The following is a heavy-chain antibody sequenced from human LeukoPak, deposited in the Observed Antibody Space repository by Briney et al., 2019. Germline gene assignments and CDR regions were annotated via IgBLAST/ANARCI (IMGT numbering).Heavy chain of an antibody. CDR1: GFTFSNFG. V-gene: IGHV3-30*06. J-gene: IGHJ4*02. Sequence: QSGGSLRLSCAASGFTFSNFGMHWVRQAPGKGLEWVTFIQPDGRNIYYADSVKGRFTISRDNSKNTLDLQMNSLRVEDTAVYYCARDQDYWGQGTLVTVSS. CDR2: IQPDGRNI. CDR3: ARDQDY.